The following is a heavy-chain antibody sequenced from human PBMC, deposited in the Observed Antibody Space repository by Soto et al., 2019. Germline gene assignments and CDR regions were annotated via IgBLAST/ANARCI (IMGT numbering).Heavy chain of an antibody. CDR3: ARCPFTANLYLEGS. CDR2: VNPNSGDT. Sequence: QVPLVQSGAEVKKPGASVKVSCTTSGYTFTSYDINWVRQAPGQGLEWMGWVNPNSGDTGYAQKFQGRVSMTISTSIRTAYMELSSLTSDDTSVYFCARCPFTANLYLEGSWGQGALVTVSS. D-gene: IGHD2-8*01. V-gene: IGHV1-8*01. CDR1: GYTFTSYD. J-gene: IGHJ5*02.